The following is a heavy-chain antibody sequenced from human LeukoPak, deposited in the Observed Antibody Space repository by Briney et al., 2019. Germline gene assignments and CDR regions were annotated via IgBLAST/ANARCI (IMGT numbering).Heavy chain of an antibody. Sequence: PSETLSLTCVFYGGSFSGHYWSWIRQPPGKGLEWIGEINHSGTTNYNPSLKSRVTISLDTSKNQFSLKLSSVTAADTAVYYCARATGYDSSGYPSPADAFDIWGQGTMVTVSS. J-gene: IGHJ3*02. CDR2: INHSGTT. CDR1: GGSFSGHY. V-gene: IGHV4-34*01. D-gene: IGHD3-22*01. CDR3: ARATGYDSSGYPSPADAFDI.